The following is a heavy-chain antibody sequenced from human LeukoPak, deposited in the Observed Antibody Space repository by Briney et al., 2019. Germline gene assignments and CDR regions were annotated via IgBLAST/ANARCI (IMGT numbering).Heavy chain of an antibody. V-gene: IGHV1-8*01. CDR1: GYTFTSYD. Sequence: ALVKVSCKASGYTFTSYDINWVRQATGQGLEWMGWMNPNSGNTGYAQKFQGRVTMTRNTSISTAYMELSSLRSEDTAVYYCARGSSYYDSSGYAFDIWGQGTMVTVSS. D-gene: IGHD3-22*01. CDR3: ARGSSYYDSSGYAFDI. CDR2: MNPNSGNT. J-gene: IGHJ3*02.